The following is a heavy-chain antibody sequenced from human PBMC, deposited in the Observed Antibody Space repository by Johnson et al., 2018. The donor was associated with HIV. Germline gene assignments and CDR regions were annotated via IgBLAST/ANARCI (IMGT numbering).Heavy chain of an antibody. CDR1: GFTFRTYW. J-gene: IGHJ3*02. Sequence: VQLVESGGGLVRSGGSLRLSCAASGFTFRTYWMHWVRQAPGKGLVWVSRINSDGSSTTYADSVKGRFTISRDDSKNTLYLQMNSLKIEDTAVYYCTTGQLGGASDIWGQGTMVTVSS. CDR3: TTGQLGGASDI. V-gene: IGHV3-74*03. D-gene: IGHD6-13*01. CDR2: INSDGSST.